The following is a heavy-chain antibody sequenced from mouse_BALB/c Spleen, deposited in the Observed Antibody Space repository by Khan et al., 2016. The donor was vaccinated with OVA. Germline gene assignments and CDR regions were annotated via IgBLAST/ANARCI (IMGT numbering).Heavy chain of an antibody. CDR3: ARRRLRWDFDY. CDR1: GYTFINYW. Sequence: QVQLKQSGAELAKPGASVKMSCKASGYTFINYWILWVKQRPGQGLEWIGYINPSTGYTEYNQNFKDKATLTADKPSSTAYMQLSSLTSEDSAVYYCARRRLRWDFDYWGQGTTLTVSS. V-gene: IGHV1-7*01. J-gene: IGHJ2*01. CDR2: INPSTGYT. D-gene: IGHD1-1*01.